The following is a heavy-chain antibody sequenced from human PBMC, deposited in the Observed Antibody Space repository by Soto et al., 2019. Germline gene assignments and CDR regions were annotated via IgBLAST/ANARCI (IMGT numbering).Heavy chain of an antibody. Sequence: QVQLVQSGAEVKKPGSSVKVSCKASGGTFSSYAISWVRQAPGQGLEWMGGIIPMFGKPNYAQKFQGRVTITADESTSTGYLELRSLRSDDTAVYYCARDGALYDSSGYYFLYWGQGSLVAVSS. CDR2: IIPMFGKP. J-gene: IGHJ4*02. CDR3: ARDGALYDSSGYYFLY. V-gene: IGHV1-69*01. D-gene: IGHD3-22*01. CDR1: GGTFSSYA.